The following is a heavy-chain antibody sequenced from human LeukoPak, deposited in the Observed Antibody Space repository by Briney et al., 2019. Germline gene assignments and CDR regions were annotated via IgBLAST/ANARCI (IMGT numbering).Heavy chain of an antibody. Sequence: GGSLRLSCAASGFTFTTYWMSWVRQAPGKGLEWVANIKQDGTEKYYLDSMRGRFTISRDTAKNSLYLQMNSLSAEDTAVYYCAADSNGFDYWGRGTLVTVSS. CDR2: IKQDGTEK. CDR3: AADSNGFDY. J-gene: IGHJ4*02. D-gene: IGHD2-8*01. V-gene: IGHV3-7*01. CDR1: GFTFTTYW.